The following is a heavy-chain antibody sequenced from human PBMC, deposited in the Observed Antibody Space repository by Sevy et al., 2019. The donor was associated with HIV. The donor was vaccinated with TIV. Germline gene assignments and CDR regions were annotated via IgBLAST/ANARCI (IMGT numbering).Heavy chain of an antibody. CDR3: ARDLCYGSGSNAFDI. Sequence: GGSLRLSCAASGFTFSDYYMSWIHQAPGKGLEWVSYISSSGSTIYYADSVKGRFTISRDNAKNSLYLQMNSLRAEDTAVYYCARDLCYGSGSNAFDIWGQGTMVTVSS. CDR2: ISSSGSTI. D-gene: IGHD3-10*01. J-gene: IGHJ3*02. CDR1: GFTFSDYY. V-gene: IGHV3-11*01.